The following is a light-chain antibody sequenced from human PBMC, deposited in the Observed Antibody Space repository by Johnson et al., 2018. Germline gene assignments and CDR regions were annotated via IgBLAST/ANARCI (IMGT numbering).Light chain of an antibody. CDR3: GTWDSSLSAGNV. Sequence: QSVLTQPPSVSAAPGQKVTISCSGSSSNIGNNYVSWYQQLPGTAPKLLIYENNKRPSWIPDRFSGSKSGTSATLGITGLQTGDEADYYGGTWDSSLSAGNVFGTGTKVTVL. V-gene: IGLV1-51*02. CDR2: ENN. CDR1: SSNIGNNY. J-gene: IGLJ1*01.